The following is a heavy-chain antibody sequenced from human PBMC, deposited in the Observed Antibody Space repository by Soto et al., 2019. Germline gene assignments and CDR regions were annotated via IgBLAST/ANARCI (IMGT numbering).Heavy chain of an antibody. J-gene: IGHJ4*02. CDR1: TFTFSSYA. V-gene: IGHV3-23*01. Sequence: QLLESGGGLVQRGGSVRLSSAASTFTFSSYAMSWVRQAPGKGLEWVSAFTGRGGATYYADSVKGRFAISRDNSKSTLYLQMNSLRGEDTAVYYCVGSTGMPHLDYWGQGTLVTVSS. CDR2: FTGRGGAT. D-gene: IGHD5-18*01. CDR3: VGSTGMPHLDY.